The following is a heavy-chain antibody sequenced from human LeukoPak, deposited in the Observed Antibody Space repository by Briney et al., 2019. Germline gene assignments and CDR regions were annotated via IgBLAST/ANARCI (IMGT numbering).Heavy chain of an antibody. CDR1: GGSISSGGYY. D-gene: IGHD5-18*01. V-gene: IGHV4-31*03. Sequence: SETLSLTCTVSGGSISSGGYYWSWIRQPPGKGLEWIGYIYYSGSTYYNPSLKSRVTISVDTSKNQFSLKLSSVTAADTAVYYCARDGRADTAMVTAVWGQGTLVTVSS. CDR2: IYYSGST. J-gene: IGHJ4*02. CDR3: ARDGRADTAMVTAV.